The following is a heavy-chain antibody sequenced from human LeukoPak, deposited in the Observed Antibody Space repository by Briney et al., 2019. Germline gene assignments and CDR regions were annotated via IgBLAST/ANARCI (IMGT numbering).Heavy chain of an antibody. J-gene: IGHJ4*02. CDR1: GGSINDYY. CDR3: ARGSFGHFDR. Sequence: PTETLSLTCSVSGGSINDYYWNWIRQPAGKGLEWIGRFYSSGGTYYNPSLKGPVSISVDKSKNQFSLKLSSVTAADTAVYYCARGSFGHFDRWGQGTLVTVSS. D-gene: IGHD5-18*01. V-gene: IGHV4-4*07. CDR2: FYSSGGT.